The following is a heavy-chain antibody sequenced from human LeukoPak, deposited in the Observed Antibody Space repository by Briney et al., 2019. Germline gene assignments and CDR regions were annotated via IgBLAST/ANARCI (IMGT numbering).Heavy chain of an antibody. CDR1: GYSISSGYY. J-gene: IGHJ2*01. CDR3: XXXXXXGXXXXXYXXL. Sequence: CXVSGYSISSGYYWGWIRQPPGKGLEWIGSIYHSGSTYYNPSLKSRVTISVDTSKNKFSLKLSSVTAADTAVYYXXXXXXXGXXXXXYXXLWGRGTLVTVSS. CDR2: IYHSGST. V-gene: IGHV4-38-2*01.